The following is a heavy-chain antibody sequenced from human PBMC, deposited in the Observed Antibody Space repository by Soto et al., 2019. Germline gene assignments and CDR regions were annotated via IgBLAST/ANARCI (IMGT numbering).Heavy chain of an antibody. CDR2: IYPGDSDT. Sequence: GESLKISCKGSGYSFTSYWIGWVRQMPGKGLEWMGIIYPGDSDTRYSPSFQGQVTISADKSISTAYLQWSSLKASDTAMYYCARGYCTSTSCYDAFDIWGQGTMVTVS. CDR3: ARGYCTSTSCYDAFDI. V-gene: IGHV5-51*01. J-gene: IGHJ3*02. CDR1: GYSFTSYW. D-gene: IGHD2-2*01.